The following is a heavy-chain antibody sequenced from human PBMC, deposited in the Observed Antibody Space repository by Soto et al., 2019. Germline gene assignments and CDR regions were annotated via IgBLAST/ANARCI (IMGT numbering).Heavy chain of an antibody. J-gene: IGHJ4*02. CDR1: GASISTSNYY. D-gene: IGHD1-26*01. Sequence: PSETLSLTCTVSGASISTSNYYWGGVRQSPGKDLEWIGTFSYSGSTYYNPSLKSRGTISVDTSKNHFSLTLSSVTAADTAVYYCARHVSGSNSGTSPRGRFYFDSWGQGTLVTVSS. CDR2: FSYSGST. V-gene: IGHV4-39*01. CDR3: ARHVSGSNSGTSPRGRFYFDS.